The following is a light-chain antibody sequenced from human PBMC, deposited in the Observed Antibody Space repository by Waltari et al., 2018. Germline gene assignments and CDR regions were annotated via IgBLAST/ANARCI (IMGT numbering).Light chain of an antibody. Sequence: DIVMTQSPLSLSVTPGEPASISCRSSQSLLHSSGNTFLDCYLQKPGQSPQHLIYLISNRASGVPDRFSGSGSGTDFTLKISRVEAEDVGVYFCMQARQTPWTFGQGTKVEIK. J-gene: IGKJ1*01. CDR2: LIS. CDR1: QSLLHSSGNTF. V-gene: IGKV2-28*01. CDR3: MQARQTPWT.